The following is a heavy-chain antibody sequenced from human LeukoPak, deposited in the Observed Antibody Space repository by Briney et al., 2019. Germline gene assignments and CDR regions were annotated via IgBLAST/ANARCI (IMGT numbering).Heavy chain of an antibody. J-gene: IGHJ5*02. CDR2: INHSGST. V-gene: IGHV4-34*01. CDR3: ARPIAVAGTGWFDP. CDR1: GGSFSGYY. Sequence: PSETLSLTCAVYGGSFSGYYWSWIRQPPGKGLEWIGEINHSGSTNYNPSLKSRVTISVDTSKNQFSLKLSSVTAADTAVYYCARPIAVAGTGWFDPWGQGTLVTVSS. D-gene: IGHD6-19*01.